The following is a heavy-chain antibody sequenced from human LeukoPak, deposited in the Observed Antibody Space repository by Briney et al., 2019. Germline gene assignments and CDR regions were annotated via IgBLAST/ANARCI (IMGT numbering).Heavy chain of an antibody. J-gene: IGHJ4*02. V-gene: IGHV4-34*01. CDR1: GGSFSGHY. CDR2: INDSGST. CDR3: ARRLLVGGIDS. D-gene: IGHD1-26*01. Sequence: SETLSLTCAVYGGSFSGHYWTWIRQPQPPGTGLEWIGEINDSGSTNYNSSLKSRVTISVDTSKNQFSLKLASVTAADTAVYYCARRLLVGGIDSWGQGNLVTVSS.